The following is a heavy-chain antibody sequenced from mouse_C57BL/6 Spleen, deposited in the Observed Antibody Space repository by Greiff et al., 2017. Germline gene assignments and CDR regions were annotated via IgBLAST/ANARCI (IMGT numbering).Heavy chain of an antibody. CDR3: ARSSSYSNYFDY. Sequence: VQLQQSGPELVKPGASVKISCKASGYAFSSSWMNWVKQRPGKGLEWIGRIYPGDGDTNYNGKFKGKATLTADKSSSTAYMQLSSLTSEDSAVYFCARSSSYSNYFDYWGQGTTLTVSS. V-gene: IGHV1-82*01. CDR2: IYPGDGDT. D-gene: IGHD2-5*01. J-gene: IGHJ2*01. CDR1: GYAFSSSW.